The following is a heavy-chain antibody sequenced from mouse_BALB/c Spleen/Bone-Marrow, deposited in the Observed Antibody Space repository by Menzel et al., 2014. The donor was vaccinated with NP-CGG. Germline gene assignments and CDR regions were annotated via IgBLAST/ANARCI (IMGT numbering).Heavy chain of an antibody. CDR2: IWVDGST. CDR1: GFSLTGYG. Sequence: QVQLKESGPGLVAPSQSLSITCTVSGFSLTGYGANWVRQPPGKGLEWLGMIWVDGSTDYNSALKSRLSISKDNSKSQVFLKMNSLQTDDTARYYCARGGGNPFAYWGQGTLVTVSA. J-gene: IGHJ3*01. V-gene: IGHV2-6-7*01. CDR3: ARGGGNPFAY. D-gene: IGHD2-1*01.